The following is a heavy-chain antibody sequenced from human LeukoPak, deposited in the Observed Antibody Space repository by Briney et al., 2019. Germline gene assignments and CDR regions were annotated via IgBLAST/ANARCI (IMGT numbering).Heavy chain of an antibody. CDR2: ISYDGSNK. CDR3: AKPRRDLDAFDI. J-gene: IGHJ3*02. Sequence: GGSLRLSCAASGFTFSSYAMHWVRQAPGKGLEWVAVISYDGSNKYYADSVKGRFTISRDNSKNTLYLQMNSLRAEDTAVYYCAKPRRDLDAFDIWGQGTMVTVSS. CDR1: GFTFSSYA. V-gene: IGHV3-30-3*02.